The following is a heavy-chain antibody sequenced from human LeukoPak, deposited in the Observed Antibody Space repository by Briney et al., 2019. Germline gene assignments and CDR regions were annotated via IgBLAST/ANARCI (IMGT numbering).Heavy chain of an antibody. J-gene: IGHJ4*02. D-gene: IGHD6-13*01. CDR2: ISGSGGST. Sequence: GSLRLSCAASGFTFSSYAMSWVRQAPGKGLEWVSAISGSGGSTYYADSVKGRFTISRDNSKNTLYLQMNSLRAEDTAVYYCAKLERGGLTTIFRSSSWPLDYWGQGTLVTVSS. CDR1: GFTFSSYA. CDR3: AKLERGGLTTIFRSSSWPLDY. V-gene: IGHV3-23*01.